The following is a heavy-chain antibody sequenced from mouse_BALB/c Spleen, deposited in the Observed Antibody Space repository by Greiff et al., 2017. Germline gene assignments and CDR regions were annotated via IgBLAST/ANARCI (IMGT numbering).Heavy chain of an antibody. J-gene: IGHJ4*01. D-gene: IGHD3-3*01. CDR3: ARRGLYFYAMDY. CDR2: ISSGSSTI. Sequence: EVQLVESGGGLVQPGGSRKLSCAASGFTFSSFGMHWVRQAPEKGLEWVAYISSGSSTIYYADTVKGRFTISRDNPKNTLFLQMTSLRSEDTAMYYCARRGLYFYAMDYWGQGTSVTVSS. CDR1: GFTFSSFG. V-gene: IGHV5-17*02.